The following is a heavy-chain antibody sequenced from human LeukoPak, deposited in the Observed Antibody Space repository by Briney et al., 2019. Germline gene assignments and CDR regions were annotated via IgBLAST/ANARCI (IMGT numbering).Heavy chain of an antibody. CDR1: GFTFSTYT. Sequence: GGSLRLSCAASGFTFSTYTMSWVRQAPGKGLEWVSDISGSGGSTYYPDSVKGRFTISRDNSKNTLYLQMNSLRAEDTAVYYYAKDYSSSVWGQGTLVTVSS. CDR3: AKDYSSSV. CDR2: ISGSGGST. V-gene: IGHV3-23*01. J-gene: IGHJ4*02. D-gene: IGHD6-13*01.